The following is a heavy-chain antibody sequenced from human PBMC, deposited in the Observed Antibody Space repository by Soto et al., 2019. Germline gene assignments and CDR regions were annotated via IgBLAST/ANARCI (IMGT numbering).Heavy chain of an antibody. J-gene: IGHJ5*02. CDR1: GFTFSNFE. CDR3: VREFVRDFHNWFDL. CDR2: ISSGGNTM. V-gene: IGHV3-48*03. D-gene: IGHD2-21*02. Sequence: GGSLRLSCAASGFTFSNFEMNWVRQAPGKGLEWVSYISSGGNTMYYADSVKGRFTISRDNAKNSLYLEMNSLRAEDTAVYYCVREFVRDFHNWFDLWGQETLVTSPQ.